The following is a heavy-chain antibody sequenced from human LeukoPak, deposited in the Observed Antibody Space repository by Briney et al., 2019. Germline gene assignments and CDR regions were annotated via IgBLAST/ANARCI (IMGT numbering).Heavy chain of an antibody. CDR3: ATVYCSSTSCLFDY. V-gene: IGHV4-4*07. J-gene: IGHJ4*02. CDR1: GGSFSSYY. D-gene: IGHD2-2*01. Sequence: KSSETLSLTCRVFGGSFSSYYWSWIRQPAGKGLEWIGRIYTSGSTNYSPSLKSRVTMSVDTSKNQFSLSLSSVTAADTAVYYCATVYCSSTSCLFDYWGQGTLVTVSS. CDR2: IYTSGST.